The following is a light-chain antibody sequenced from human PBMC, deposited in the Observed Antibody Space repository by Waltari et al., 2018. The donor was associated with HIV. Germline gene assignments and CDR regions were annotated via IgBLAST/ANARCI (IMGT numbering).Light chain of an antibody. J-gene: IGKJ1*01. CDR3: LQYNSYSTWT. Sequence: DIQMTQSPSSLSASVGDRVTITCRASRGIRNDLGWYQQKPGQAPKLLIYKASNLERGVPSRFSGSGSGTEFTLTISSLQPDDFTIYYCLQYNSYSTWTFGQGTKVEVK. CDR1: RGIRND. V-gene: IGKV1-17*01. CDR2: KAS.